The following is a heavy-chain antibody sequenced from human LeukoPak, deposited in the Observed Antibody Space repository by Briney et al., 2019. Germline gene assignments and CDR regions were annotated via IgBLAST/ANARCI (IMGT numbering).Heavy chain of an antibody. V-gene: IGHV3-30-3*01. J-gene: IGHJ4*02. CDR2: ISYDGSNK. D-gene: IGHD3-10*01. CDR1: GFTFSSYA. CDR3: ARSMVREVVFDY. Sequence: GGSLRLSCAASGFTFSSYAMHWVRQAPGKGLEWVAVISYDGSNKYYADSVKGRFTISRDNSKNTLYLQMNSLRAEDTAVYYCARSMVREVVFDYWGQGTLVTVSS.